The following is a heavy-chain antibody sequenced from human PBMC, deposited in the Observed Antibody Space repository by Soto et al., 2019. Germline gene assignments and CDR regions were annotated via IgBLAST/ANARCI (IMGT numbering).Heavy chain of an antibody. V-gene: IGHV3-48*02. CDR1: GFTFSSYS. D-gene: IGHD2-2*01. CDR3: ASDAPVPAAIGHYGRDG. Sequence: GGSLRLSCAASGFTFSSYSMNWVRQAPGKGLEWVSYISSSSSTIYYADSVKGRFTISRDNAKNSLYLQMNSLRDEDTAVYYCASDAPVPAAIGHYGRDGWGRGTTVTVSS. CDR2: ISSSSSTI. J-gene: IGHJ6*02.